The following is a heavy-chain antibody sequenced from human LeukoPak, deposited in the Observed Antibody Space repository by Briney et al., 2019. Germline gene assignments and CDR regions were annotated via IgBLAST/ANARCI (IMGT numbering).Heavy chain of an antibody. CDR2: ISGSGGST. CDR1: GFTFSSYA. D-gene: IGHD2-15*01. CDR3: AKDIVVVVAATRGAPDAFDI. J-gene: IGHJ3*02. Sequence: GGSLRLSCAASGFTFSSYAMSWVRQAPGKGLEWVSAISGSGGSTYYADSVKGRFTISRDNSKNTLYLQMNSLRAEDTAVYYCAKDIVVVVAATRGAPDAFDIWGQGTMVTVSS. V-gene: IGHV3-23*01.